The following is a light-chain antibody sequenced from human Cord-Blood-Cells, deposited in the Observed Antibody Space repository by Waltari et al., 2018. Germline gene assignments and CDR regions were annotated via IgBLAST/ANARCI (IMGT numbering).Light chain of an antibody. V-gene: IGKV3-15*01. Sequence: EIVMTQSPATLSVSPGERATLSCRASQIVSSNLAWYQQKPGQAPRLRIYGASTRAAGSPARFSGSGSGTEFTLTISSLQSEDFAVYYCQQYKNWPPWTFGQGTKVEIK. CDR1: QIVSSN. J-gene: IGKJ1*01. CDR2: GAS. CDR3: QQYKNWPPWT.